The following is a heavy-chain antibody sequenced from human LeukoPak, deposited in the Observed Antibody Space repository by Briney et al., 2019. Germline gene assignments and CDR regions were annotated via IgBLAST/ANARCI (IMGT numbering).Heavy chain of an antibody. D-gene: IGHD1-26*01. Sequence: SETLSLTCTVSGYSISSGYYWGWIRQPPGKGLEWIGSIYHSGSTYYNPSLQSRVTISVDTSKNQFSLKLSSVTAADPAVYYCARVGSIVGATTGLSGYMDVWGKGTTVTVSS. CDR2: IYHSGST. J-gene: IGHJ6*03. V-gene: IGHV4-38-2*02. CDR1: GYSISSGYY. CDR3: ARVGSIVGATTGLSGYMDV.